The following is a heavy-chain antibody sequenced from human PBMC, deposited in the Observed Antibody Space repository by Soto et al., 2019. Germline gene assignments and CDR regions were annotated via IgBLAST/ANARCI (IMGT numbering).Heavy chain of an antibody. Sequence: PSKTMSLTCTVYGGSISPYYWGWIRQPPGEGLEWIGYIYYRGRTNYNPSLTRRVTISVDTYKNQFPLKLSSVTPADTAVYYCPRGAFYGRNLHDCGQVSLGTLCS. V-gene: IGHV4-59*01. D-gene: IGHD4-17*01. CDR3: PRGAFYGRNLHD. CDR1: GGSISPYY. CDR2: IYYRGRT. J-gene: IGHJ4*02.